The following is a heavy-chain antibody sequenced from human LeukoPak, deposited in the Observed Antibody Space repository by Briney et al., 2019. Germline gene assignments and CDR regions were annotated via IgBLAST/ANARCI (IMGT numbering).Heavy chain of an antibody. CDR3: ARGGLTGDQDYYYYLYMDV. Sequence: SVKVSCKASGGTFSSYAISWVRQAPGQGLEWMGGIIPIFGTANYAQKLQGRVTMTTDTSTSTAYMELRSLRSDDTAVYYCARGGLTGDQDYYYYLYMDVWGKGTTVTVSS. CDR2: IIPIFGTA. J-gene: IGHJ6*03. V-gene: IGHV1-69*05. D-gene: IGHD7-27*01. CDR1: GGTFSSYA.